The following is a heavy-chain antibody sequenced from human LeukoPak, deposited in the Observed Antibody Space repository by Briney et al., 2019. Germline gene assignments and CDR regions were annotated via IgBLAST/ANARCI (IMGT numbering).Heavy chain of an antibody. J-gene: IGHJ3*02. D-gene: IGHD3-10*01. Sequence: PGGSLRLSCAASGFTFSSYWMIWIRQPPGKGLEWIGNIFYSGSTYYSPSLRSRVTISLDTSRNQFSLKLNSVTAADTAVYYCAKSNGYGLVDIWGQGTMVTVSS. V-gene: IGHV4-4*02. CDR3: AKSNGYGLVDI. CDR1: GFTFSSYW. CDR2: IFYSGST.